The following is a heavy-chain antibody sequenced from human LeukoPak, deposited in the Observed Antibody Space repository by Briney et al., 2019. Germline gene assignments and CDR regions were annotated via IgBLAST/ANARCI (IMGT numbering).Heavy chain of an antibody. Sequence: GASVKVSCKASGDTFSSYAISWVRQAPGQGLEWMGGIILVSGTPNHAQKFQGRVTITADEATSTVYMELRSLRSDDAAVYYCAREKWESPFHYFGMDVWGQGTTVTVSS. CDR1: GDTFSSYA. CDR3: AREKWESPFHYFGMDV. D-gene: IGHD1-26*01. V-gene: IGHV1-69*13. CDR2: IILVSGTP. J-gene: IGHJ6*02.